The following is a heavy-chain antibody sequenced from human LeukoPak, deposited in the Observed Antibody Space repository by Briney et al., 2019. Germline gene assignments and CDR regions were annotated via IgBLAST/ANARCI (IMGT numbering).Heavy chain of an antibody. CDR2: INHRGDT. CDR1: GGSISSYY. J-gene: IGHJ4*03. CDR3: ARGPTISETGYFDY. V-gene: IGHV4-34*01. Sequence: SETLSLTCTVSGGSISSYYWSWVRQSPGKGLEWIAEINHRGDTNYNPSVKSRVTISVDTSKNQFSLKVTSLTAADTAIYYCARGPTISETGYFDYWGQGTLVTVSS. D-gene: IGHD1-1*01.